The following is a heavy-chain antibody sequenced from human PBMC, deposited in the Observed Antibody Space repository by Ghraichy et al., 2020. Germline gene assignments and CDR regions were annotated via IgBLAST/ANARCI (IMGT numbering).Heavy chain of an antibody. CDR3: ARDWFGELSNPVKNPY. J-gene: IGHJ4*02. Sequence: SETLSLTCAVSGYSISSGYYWGWIRQPPGKGLEWIGSIYHSGSTYYNPSLKSRVTISVDTSKNQFSLKLSSVTAADTAVYYCARDWFGELSNPVKNPYWGQGTLVTVSS. CDR1: GYSISSGYY. D-gene: IGHD3-10*01. CDR2: IYHSGST. V-gene: IGHV4-38-2*02.